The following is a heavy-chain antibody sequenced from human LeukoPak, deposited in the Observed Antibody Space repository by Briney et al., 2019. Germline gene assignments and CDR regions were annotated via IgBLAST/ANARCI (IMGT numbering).Heavy chain of an antibody. Sequence: ASVKVSCKASGYTFTGYFIHWVRQAPGQGLEWMGCIDPNSGDTKYAQKFQGRVSMPRDTSTRTAYMELSKLRSDDTAVYFCARSGSTGYSLDYWGQGTLVTVSS. CDR2: IDPNSGDT. CDR1: GYTFTGYF. CDR3: ARSGSTGYSLDY. J-gene: IGHJ4*02. V-gene: IGHV1-2*02. D-gene: IGHD3-22*01.